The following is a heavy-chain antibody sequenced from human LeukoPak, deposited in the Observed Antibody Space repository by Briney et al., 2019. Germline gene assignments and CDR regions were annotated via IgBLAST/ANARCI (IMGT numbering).Heavy chain of an antibody. V-gene: IGHV1-2*06. CDR1: GYTFTDYY. CDR3: ARDIGYGDYGRDY. CDR2: INPNSGGT. J-gene: IGHJ4*02. D-gene: IGHD5-12*01. Sequence: ASVKVSCRASGYTFTDYYIHWVRQASGQGLEWMGRINPNSGGTDHAHKFRGRVTMTRDTSISTAFVDLSGLISDDTAVYYCARDIGYGDYGRDYWGQGTLVTVSS.